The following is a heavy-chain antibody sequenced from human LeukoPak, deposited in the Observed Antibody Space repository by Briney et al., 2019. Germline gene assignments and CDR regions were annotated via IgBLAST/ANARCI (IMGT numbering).Heavy chain of an antibody. J-gene: IGHJ4*02. CDR1: GGSISSGDYS. V-gene: IGHV4-30-4*01. CDR2: IPYTGST. D-gene: IGHD3-10*01. Sequence: SETLSLTCTVSGGSISSGDYSWSWLRQPPGKGLEWIGYIPYTGSTYYNPSLKSRVTILADTSKNQFSLKLSSVTAADTAVYYCARAAVLGSGSYDKWGQGTLVTVSS. CDR3: ARAAVLGSGSYDK.